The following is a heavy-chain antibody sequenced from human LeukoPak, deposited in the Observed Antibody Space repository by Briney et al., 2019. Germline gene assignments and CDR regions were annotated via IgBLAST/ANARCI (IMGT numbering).Heavy chain of an antibody. J-gene: IGHJ4*02. CDR1: GYTFTSYD. CDR2: MNPNSGNT. D-gene: IGHD3-10*01. V-gene: IGHV1-8*01. CDR3: AIGSGRGKDFDY. Sequence: ASVKVSCKASGYTFTSYDINWVRQAPGQGLEWMGWMNPNSGNTGYAQKFQGRVTMTRNTSISTAYMELRSLRSEDTAVYYCAIGSGRGKDFDYWGQGTLVTVSS.